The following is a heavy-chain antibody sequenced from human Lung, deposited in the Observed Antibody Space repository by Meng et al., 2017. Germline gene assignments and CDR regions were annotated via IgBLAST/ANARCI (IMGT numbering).Heavy chain of an antibody. V-gene: IGHV4-34*01. CDR1: GGSFSDYY. Sequence: QVQLQQWGAGLLKPSAPLSLTCVVSGGSFSDYYWGWIRQPPGKGLEWIGEINHSGSTNYNPSLESRATISVDTSQNNLSLKLSSVTAADSAVYYCARGPTTMAHDFDYWGQGTLVTVSS. CDR3: ARGPTTMAHDFDY. J-gene: IGHJ4*02. D-gene: IGHD4-11*01. CDR2: INHSGST.